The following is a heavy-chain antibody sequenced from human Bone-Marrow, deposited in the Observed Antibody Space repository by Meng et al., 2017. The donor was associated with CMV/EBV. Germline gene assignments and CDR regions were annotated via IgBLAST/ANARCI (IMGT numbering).Heavy chain of an antibody. CDR2: IKQDGSEK. J-gene: IGHJ3*02. CDR3: ARQKGAYDSSGYYYPYDAFDI. Sequence: GESLKISCAASGFTFSSYWMSWVRQAPGKGLEWVANIKQDGSEKYYVDSVKGRFTISRDNAKNSLYLQMNSLRAEDTAVYYCARQKGAYDSSGYYYPYDAFDIWGQRTMVTVSS. D-gene: IGHD3-22*01. CDR1: GFTFSSYW. V-gene: IGHV3-7*01.